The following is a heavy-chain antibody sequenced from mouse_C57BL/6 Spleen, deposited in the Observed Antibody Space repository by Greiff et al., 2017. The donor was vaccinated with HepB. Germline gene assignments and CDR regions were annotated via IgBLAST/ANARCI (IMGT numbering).Heavy chain of an antibody. D-gene: IGHD1-2*01. CDR2: INPNNGGT. V-gene: IGHV1-18*01. J-gene: IGHJ4*01. CDR1: GYTFTDYN. Sequence: EVQLQQSGPELVKPGASVKIPCKASGYTFTDYNMDWVKQSHGKSLEWIGDINPNNGGTIYNQKFKGKATLTVDKSSSTAYMELRSLTSEDTAVDYWAREAKESLRPSYAMDYWGQGTSVTVSS. CDR3: AREAKESLRPSYAMDY.